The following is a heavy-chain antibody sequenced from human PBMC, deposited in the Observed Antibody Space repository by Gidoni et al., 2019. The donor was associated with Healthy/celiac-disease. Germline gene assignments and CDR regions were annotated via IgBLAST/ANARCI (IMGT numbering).Heavy chain of an antibody. CDR3: ARERGDAFDI. CDR2: IYYSGST. CDR1: VGSISSGGYY. V-gene: IGHV4-31*03. J-gene: IGHJ3*02. Sequence: QVPLQESGPGLGKPSPTLSPPCTVSVGSISSGGYYWSWIRQQPGKGLEWIGYIYYSGSTDYNPSLKSRVTISVDTSKNQVSLKLSSVTAADTAVYYCARERGDAFDIWGQGTMVTVSS.